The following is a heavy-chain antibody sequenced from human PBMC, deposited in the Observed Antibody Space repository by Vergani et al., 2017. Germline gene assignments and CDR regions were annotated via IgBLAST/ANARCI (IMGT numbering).Heavy chain of an antibody. V-gene: IGHV3-23*01. CDR2: INNNGGST. CDR1: VFTFNSYA. Sequence: QLLESGGGLIQPGGSLRLSCAASVFTFNSYAMTWVRQAPGKGLEWVSGINNNGGSTYYADSVKGRFTISRDNSKNTLYLQMTDLRAEDTATYYCAKVCGSTSCPYGGGAFDVWGHGTMVTVSS. J-gene: IGHJ3*01. D-gene: IGHD2-2*01. CDR3: AKVCGSTSCPYGGGAFDV.